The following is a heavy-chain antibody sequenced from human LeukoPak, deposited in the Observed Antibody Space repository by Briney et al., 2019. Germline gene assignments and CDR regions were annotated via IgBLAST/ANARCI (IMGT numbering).Heavy chain of an antibody. CDR3: ARLPAYCSTTSCSFDS. CDR2: IYYSGST. Sequence: SETLSLTCTVSGGSISSSSSYWGWIRQPPGKGLEWIGNIYYSGSTYYNPSLKSRVTISVDTSKNQFSLKLTSVTAADTAVYYCARLPAYCSTTSCSFDSWGQGTLVAVSS. J-gene: IGHJ4*02. V-gene: IGHV4-39*01. D-gene: IGHD2-2*01. CDR1: GGSISSSSSY.